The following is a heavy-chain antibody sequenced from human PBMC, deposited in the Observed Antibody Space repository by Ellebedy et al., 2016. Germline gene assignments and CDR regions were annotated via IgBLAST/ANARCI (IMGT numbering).Heavy chain of an antibody. J-gene: IGHJ4*02. D-gene: IGHD4-17*01. CDR3: ARGLGILYGRYYFDY. CDR1: GYTFTSYG. CDR2: IIPIFGTA. Sequence: SVKVSXXASGYTFTSYGISWVRQAPGQGLEWMGGIIPIFGTANYAQKFQGRVTITADESTSTAYMELSSLRSEDTAVYYCARGLGILYGRYYFDYWGQGTLVTVSS. V-gene: IGHV1-69*13.